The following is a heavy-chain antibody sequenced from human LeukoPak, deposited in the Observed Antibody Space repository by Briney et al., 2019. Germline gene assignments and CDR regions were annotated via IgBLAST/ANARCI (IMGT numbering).Heavy chain of an antibody. Sequence: GGSLRLSCAASGFTFSSYAMSWVRQAPGKGLEWVSAISGSGGSTYYADSVKGRFTISRDNSKNTLYLQMNSLRAEDTAVYYCARDRSSGWNDEMYYFDYWGQGTLVTVSS. D-gene: IGHD6-19*01. CDR2: ISGSGGST. V-gene: IGHV3-23*01. CDR1: GFTFSSYA. CDR3: ARDRSSGWNDEMYYFDY. J-gene: IGHJ4*02.